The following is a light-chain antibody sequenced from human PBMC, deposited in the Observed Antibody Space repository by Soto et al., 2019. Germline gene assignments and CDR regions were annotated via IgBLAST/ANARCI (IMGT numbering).Light chain of an antibody. CDR3: AAWDDSLNGVV. Sequence: QSVLTQPPSASGTPGQRVTISCSGSSSNIGSNTVNWYQQLPGTAPKLLIYSNNQRPSGVPDRCSGSKSGTSASLAISGLQSEDEADYYCAAWDDSLNGVVFGGGTKVTV. J-gene: IGLJ2*01. CDR2: SNN. CDR1: SSNIGSNT. V-gene: IGLV1-44*01.